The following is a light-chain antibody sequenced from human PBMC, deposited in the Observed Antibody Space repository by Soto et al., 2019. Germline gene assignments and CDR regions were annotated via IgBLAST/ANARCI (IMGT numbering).Light chain of an antibody. V-gene: IGLV1-44*01. J-gene: IGLJ1*01. CDR2: TNN. Sequence: QSVLTQPPSASATPGKRVTISCSGSNSNIGTNTVNWYQQLPGTAPRLLIYTNNQRPSGVPQRFSGSKTGTSASLAIGGLQSEDGADYYCAAWGDSLGAYVFGTGTKVTVL. CDR3: AAWGDSLGAYV. CDR1: NSNIGTNT.